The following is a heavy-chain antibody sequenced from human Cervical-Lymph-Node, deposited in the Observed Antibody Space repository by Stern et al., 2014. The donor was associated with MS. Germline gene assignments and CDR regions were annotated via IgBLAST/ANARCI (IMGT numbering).Heavy chain of an antibody. D-gene: IGHD3-10*01. V-gene: IGHV1-69*01. Sequence: QVQLVQSGAEVKKPGSSVKVSCKASGGTFSSYAISWVRQAPGQGLEWMGGIIPIFGTAKYAQKVQGRVTITAEESTSTAYMELSSLRSEDTAVYYCSREDGSGIYPLFDYWGQGTLVTVSS. CDR2: IIPIFGTA. CDR1: GGTFSSYA. CDR3: SREDGSGIYPLFDY. J-gene: IGHJ4*02.